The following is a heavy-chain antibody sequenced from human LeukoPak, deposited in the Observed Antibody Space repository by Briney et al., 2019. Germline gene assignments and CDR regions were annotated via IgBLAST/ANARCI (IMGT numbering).Heavy chain of an antibody. D-gene: IGHD6-6*01. CDR2: IYPGDSDT. CDR3: ARLAPARSIAARPGDY. J-gene: IGHJ4*02. CDR1: GYSFTSYW. V-gene: IGHV5-51*01. Sequence: HGESLQISCKGSGYSFTSYWIGWVRQVPGKGLEWMGIIYPGDSDTRYSPSFQAQVTISADKSISTAYLQWSSLKASDTAMYYCARLAPARSIAARPGDYWGQGTLVTVSS.